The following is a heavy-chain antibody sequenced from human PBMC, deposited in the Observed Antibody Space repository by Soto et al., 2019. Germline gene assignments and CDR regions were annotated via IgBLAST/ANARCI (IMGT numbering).Heavy chain of an antibody. Sequence: QVQLVESGGGVVQPGRSLRLSCAASGFTFRSCAMHWVRQAPGKGPAWVAVISYDGSNKVSSDSVKGRFTISRDNSKTPLYMQMNSLRVEETAVYHCAKGLYYYGSGSHGMDVWGQWTTLTVSS. CDR2: ISYDGSNK. CDR3: AKGLYYYGSGSHGMDV. D-gene: IGHD3-10*01. J-gene: IGHJ6*02. CDR1: GFTFRSCA. V-gene: IGHV3-30*18.